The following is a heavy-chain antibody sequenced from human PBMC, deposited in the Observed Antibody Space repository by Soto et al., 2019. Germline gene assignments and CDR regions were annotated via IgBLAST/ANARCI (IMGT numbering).Heavy chain of an antibody. CDR2: INPNSGGT. V-gene: IGHV1-2*04. Sequence: QVQLVQSGAEVKKPGASVKVSCKASGYTFTGYYMHWVRQAPGQGLEWMGWINPNSGGTNYAQKFQGWVIMTRDTSSSTAYMELSRLRSDDTAVYYCAREGLWFGETYGMDVWGQGTTVTVSS. D-gene: IGHD3-10*01. CDR3: AREGLWFGETYGMDV. J-gene: IGHJ6*02. CDR1: GYTFTGYY.